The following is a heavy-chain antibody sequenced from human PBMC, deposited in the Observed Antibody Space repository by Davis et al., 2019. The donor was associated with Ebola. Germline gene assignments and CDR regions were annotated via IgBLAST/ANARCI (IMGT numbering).Heavy chain of an antibody. CDR2: INPHNGNT. D-gene: IGHD2/OR15-2a*01. CDR3: ARGRVIFDY. CDR1: GYTFTSYG. J-gene: IGHJ4*02. Sequence: AASVQVSCKASGYTFTSYGITWVRQAPGQGLEWMGWINPHNGNTNYAQNVQGRVTITADKSTSTAYMELSSLRSEDTAVYYCARGRVIFDYWGQGTLVTVSS. V-gene: IGHV1-18*04.